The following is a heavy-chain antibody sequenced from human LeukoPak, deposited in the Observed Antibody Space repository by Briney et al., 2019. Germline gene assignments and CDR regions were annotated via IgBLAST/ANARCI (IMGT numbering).Heavy chain of an antibody. V-gene: IGHV3-21*01. CDR1: GFTFSSYS. CDR2: ISSSSSYI. D-gene: IGHD3-3*01. J-gene: IGHJ4*02. CDR3: ARGLGYYDFWSPRGGFDY. Sequence: GGSLRLSCAASGFTFSSYSMDWVRQAPGKGLEWVSSISSSSSYIYHADSVKGRFTISRDNAKNSLYLQMNSLRAEDTAVYYCARGLGYYDFWSPRGGFDYWGQGTLVTVSS.